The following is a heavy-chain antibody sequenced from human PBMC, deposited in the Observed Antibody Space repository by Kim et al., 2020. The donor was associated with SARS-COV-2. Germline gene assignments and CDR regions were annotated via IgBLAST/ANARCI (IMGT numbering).Heavy chain of an antibody. D-gene: IGHD6-6*01. V-gene: IGHV1-8*01. Sequence: YTTKFQGRVTMTSNTSISTAYMELSSLRSEDTSVYYCARSLAYYYYYMDVWGKGTTVTVSS. CDR3: ARSLAYYYYYMDV. J-gene: IGHJ6*03.